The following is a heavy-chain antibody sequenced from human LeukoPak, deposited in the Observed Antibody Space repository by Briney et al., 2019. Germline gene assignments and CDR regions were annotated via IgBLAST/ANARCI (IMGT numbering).Heavy chain of an antibody. V-gene: IGHV4-39*07. CDR3: ASNTGTVFDY. D-gene: IGHD7-27*01. CDR2: IYYSGST. Sequence: SETLSLTCTVSGGSISSSSYYWGWIRQPPGKGLEWIGSIYYSGSTYYNPSLKSRVTISVDTSKNQFSLTLRSVTAADTAVYYCASNTGTVFDYWGQGALVTVSS. CDR1: GGSISSSSYY. J-gene: IGHJ4*02.